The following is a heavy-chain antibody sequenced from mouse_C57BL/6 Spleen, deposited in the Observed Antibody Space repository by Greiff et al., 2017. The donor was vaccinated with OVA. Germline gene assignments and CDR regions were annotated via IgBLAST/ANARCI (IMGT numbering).Heavy chain of an antibody. CDR1: GYTFTDYY. J-gene: IGHJ1*03. CDR3: AKAVYYYDWYFDV. D-gene: IGHD1-1*01. Sequence: VQLQQSGPELVKPGASVKISCKASGYTFTDYYMNWVKQSHGKSLEWIGDINPNNGGTSYNQKFKGKATLTVDKSSSTAYMELRSLTSEDSAVDYCAKAVYYYDWYFDVWGTGTTVTVSS. V-gene: IGHV1-26*01. CDR2: INPNNGGT.